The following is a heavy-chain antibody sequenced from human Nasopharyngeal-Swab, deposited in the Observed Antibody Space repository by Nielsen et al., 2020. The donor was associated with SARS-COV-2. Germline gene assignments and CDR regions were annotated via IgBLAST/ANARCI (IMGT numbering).Heavy chain of an antibody. Sequence: GESLKIFCAASGFTFSSYDMHWVRQATGKGLEWVSAIGTAGDTYYPGSVKGRFTISRENAKNSLYLQMNSLRAGDTAVYYCARAHYGGTYYYYGMDVWGQGTTVTVSS. D-gene: IGHD4-23*01. J-gene: IGHJ6*02. V-gene: IGHV3-13*01. CDR1: GFTFSSYD. CDR2: IGTAGDT. CDR3: ARAHYGGTYYYYGMDV.